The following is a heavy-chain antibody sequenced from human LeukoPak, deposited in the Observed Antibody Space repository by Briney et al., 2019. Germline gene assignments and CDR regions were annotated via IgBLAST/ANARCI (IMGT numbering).Heavy chain of an antibody. V-gene: IGHV4-39*07. CDR3: ARVQMATIVVDY. CDR1: GGSISSSSYY. J-gene: IGHJ4*02. CDR2: IYYSGST. Sequence: SETLSLTCTVSGGSISSSSYYWGWIRQPPGKGLEWIGSIYYSGSTYYNPSLKSRVTISVDTSKNQFSLKLSSVTAADTAVYYCARVQMATIVVDYWGQGTLVTVSS. D-gene: IGHD5-24*01.